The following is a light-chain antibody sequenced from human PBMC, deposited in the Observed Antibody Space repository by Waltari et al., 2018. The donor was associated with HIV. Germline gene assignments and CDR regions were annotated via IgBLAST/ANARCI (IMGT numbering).Light chain of an antibody. CDR3: QSYDTTNHLI. CDR1: SGTISSTS. CDR2: EDT. J-gene: IGLJ2*01. V-gene: IGLV6-57*04. Sequence: FMLTQPHSMSASPGTPVTISCTRRSGTISSTSVQWSQQRPGGAPSTVVVEDTQRPSGVPVRFSGSIDSSSNSASLTISGLKTEDEADYYCQSYDTTNHLIFGGGTKVTVL.